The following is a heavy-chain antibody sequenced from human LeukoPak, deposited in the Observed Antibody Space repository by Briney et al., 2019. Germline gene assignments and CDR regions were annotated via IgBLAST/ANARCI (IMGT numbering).Heavy chain of an antibody. CDR3: ARDRGAWGRGYYYYYMDV. CDR2: IYYSGST. Sequence: SETLSLTCTVSGGSISSYYWSWIRQPPGKGLEWIGYIYYSGSTNYNPSLKSRVTISVDTSKNQFSLKLSSVTAADTAVYYCARDRGAWGRGYYYYYMDVWGKGTTVTISS. V-gene: IGHV4-59*01. D-gene: IGHD1-26*01. J-gene: IGHJ6*03. CDR1: GGSISSYY.